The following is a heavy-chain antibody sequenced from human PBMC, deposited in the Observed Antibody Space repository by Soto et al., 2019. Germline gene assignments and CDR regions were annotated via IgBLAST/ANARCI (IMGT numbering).Heavy chain of an antibody. CDR1: RSPFNNYV. V-gene: IGHV1-69*06. Sequence: ASVEACCKAPRSPFNNYVINSVRQAPGQGLEWMGGIIPIFGAANYGQKFQGRVTITGNKSTSTAYMELNSLRSEDTAVYYCAGRCDSTSCLAHVDGWGQGTMVTGSS. J-gene: IGHJ4*02. CDR3: AGRCDSTSCLAHVDG. D-gene: IGHD2-2*01. CDR2: IIPIFGAA.